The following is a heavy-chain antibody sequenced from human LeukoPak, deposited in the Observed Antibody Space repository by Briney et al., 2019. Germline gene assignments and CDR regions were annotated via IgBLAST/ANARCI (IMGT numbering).Heavy chain of an antibody. V-gene: IGHV3-30*03. Sequence: GGSLRLSCAASGFTFSSYGMHWVRQAPGTGLEWVAVISYDGSNKYYADSVKGRFTISRDNSKNTLYLQMNSLRAEDTAVYYCVGLWFGELFYFDYWGQGTLVTVSS. J-gene: IGHJ4*02. CDR1: GFTFSSYG. D-gene: IGHD3-10*01. CDR3: VGLWFGELFYFDY. CDR2: ISYDGSNK.